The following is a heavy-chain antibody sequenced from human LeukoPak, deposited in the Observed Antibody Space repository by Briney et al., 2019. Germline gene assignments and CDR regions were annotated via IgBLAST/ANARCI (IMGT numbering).Heavy chain of an antibody. V-gene: IGHV1-18*01. CDR1: GYTFNSHG. Sequence: ASVKVSCKASGYTFNSHGITWVRQAPGQGLEWMGWISVYNGNTNYAQKLQGRVTMTTDTSTNTGYMELRSLRSDDTAVHYCARDQYYDSKGWFDPWGQGTPVTVSS. D-gene: IGHD3-22*01. J-gene: IGHJ5*02. CDR2: ISVYNGNT. CDR3: ARDQYYDSKGWFDP.